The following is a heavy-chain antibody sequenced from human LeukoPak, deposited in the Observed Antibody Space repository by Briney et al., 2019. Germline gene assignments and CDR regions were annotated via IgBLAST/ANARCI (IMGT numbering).Heavy chain of an antibody. CDR2: IWYDGSNK. CDR3: AEAYYYDSSGYYSSGY. CDR1: GFTFSSYG. J-gene: IGHJ4*02. Sequence: GGSLRLSCAASGFTFSSYGMHWVRQAPGKGLEWVAVIWYDGSNKYYADSVKGRFTISRDNSKNTLYLQMNSLRAEDTAVYYCAEAYYYDSSGYYSSGYWGQGTLVTVSS. V-gene: IGHV3-33*06. D-gene: IGHD3-22*01.